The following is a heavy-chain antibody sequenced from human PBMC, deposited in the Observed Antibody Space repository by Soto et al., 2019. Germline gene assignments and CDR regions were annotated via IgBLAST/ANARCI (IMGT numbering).Heavy chain of an antibody. CDR3: AKSTGGTANGMGV. CDR2: ISWNSGTI. Sequence: EVQVVESGGGLVQPGRSLRLSCAASGFSFDDYAMHWVRQAPGKGLEWVSGISWNSGTIGYADSVKGRFTISRDNXKNHLYRQMNSLRAEDTALYYCAKSTGGTANGMGVWGQGTTVTVSS. J-gene: IGHJ6*02. D-gene: IGHD2-8*02. V-gene: IGHV3-9*01. CDR1: GFSFDDYA.